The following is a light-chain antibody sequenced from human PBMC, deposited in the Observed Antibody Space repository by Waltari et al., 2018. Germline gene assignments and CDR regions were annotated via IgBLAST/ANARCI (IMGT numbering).Light chain of an antibody. Sequence: QSALTQPASVSGSPGQSITISCPGTDSDVGPYDFVSWYQQHPGKAPHLIIYEVSNRPSGISNRFSASKSGNTASLTISVLQAEDEADYYCSSYTTSSAPGVFGTGTRVTVL. V-gene: IGLV2-14*01. CDR1: DSDVGPYDF. CDR2: EVS. CDR3: SSYTTSSAPGV. J-gene: IGLJ1*01.